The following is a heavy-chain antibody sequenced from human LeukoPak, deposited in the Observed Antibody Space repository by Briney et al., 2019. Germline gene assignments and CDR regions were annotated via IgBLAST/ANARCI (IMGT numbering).Heavy chain of an antibody. D-gene: IGHD4-23*01. CDR2: IGTAGDT. Sequence: GGSLRLSCAASGFTFSSYDMHWVRQPTGKGLEWVSVIGTAGDTYYPGSVKGRFTISRENAKNSLYLQMNSLRAGDTAVYYCARLTPRTIVTSGYFDYWGQGTLVTVSS. CDR3: ARLTPRTIVTSGYFDY. CDR1: GFTFSSYD. J-gene: IGHJ4*02. V-gene: IGHV3-13*04.